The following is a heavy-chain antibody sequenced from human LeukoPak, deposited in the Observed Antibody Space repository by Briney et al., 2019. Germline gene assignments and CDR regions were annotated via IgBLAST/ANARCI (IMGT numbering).Heavy chain of an antibody. J-gene: IGHJ4*02. CDR2: ISAYNGNT. Sequence: ASVKVSCKASGYTFTSYGISWVRQARGQGLEWMGWISAYNGNTNFAQKLQGRVTMTTDTSTSTAYMELRSLRSDDTAVYYCARDLPADTGYETHDYWGQGTLVTVSS. CDR3: ARDLPADTGYETHDY. D-gene: IGHD5-12*01. CDR1: GYTFTSYG. V-gene: IGHV1-18*01.